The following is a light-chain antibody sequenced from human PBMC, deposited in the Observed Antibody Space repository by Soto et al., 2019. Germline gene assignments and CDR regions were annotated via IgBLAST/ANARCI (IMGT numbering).Light chain of an antibody. Sequence: QSALTQPPSVSGSPGQSVSISCTGTSSDVGSYNRVSWYRQPPGTAPKLMIYEVGNRPSGVPDRFSGSKSGNTASLTISGLQAEDEADYYCSSKRDSSTLFVFGTGTKVTVL. J-gene: IGLJ1*01. CDR3: SSKRDSSTLFV. CDR2: EVG. CDR1: SSDVGSYNR. V-gene: IGLV2-18*02.